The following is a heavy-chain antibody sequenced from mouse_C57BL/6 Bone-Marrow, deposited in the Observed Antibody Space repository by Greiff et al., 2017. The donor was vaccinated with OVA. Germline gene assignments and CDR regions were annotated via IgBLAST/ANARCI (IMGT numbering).Heavy chain of an antibody. Sequence: QVQLKQPGAELVMPGASVTLSCKASVYTFTSYWMHWVKQRPGQGLEWIGEIDPSDSYTNYNQKFTGKSTLTVDKSSSTAYMQLSSLTSEDSAVYYCARAQATEAMDYWGQGTSVTVSS. CDR1: VYTFTSYW. CDR2: IDPSDSYT. D-gene: IGHD3-2*02. CDR3: ARAQATEAMDY. J-gene: IGHJ4*01. V-gene: IGHV1-69*01.